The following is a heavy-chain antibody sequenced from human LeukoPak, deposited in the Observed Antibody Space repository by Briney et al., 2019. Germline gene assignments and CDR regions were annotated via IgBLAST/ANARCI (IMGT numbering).Heavy chain of an antibody. D-gene: IGHD6-19*01. CDR1: GGTFSSYA. Sequence: SVKVSCKASGGTFSSYAISWVRQAPGQGLEWMGRIIPIFGTANYAQKFQGRVTITTDESTSTAYMELSSLRSEDMAVYYCARDQGSGFDYWGQGTLVTVSS. J-gene: IGHJ4*02. CDR3: ARDQGSGFDY. V-gene: IGHV1-69*05. CDR2: IIPIFGTA.